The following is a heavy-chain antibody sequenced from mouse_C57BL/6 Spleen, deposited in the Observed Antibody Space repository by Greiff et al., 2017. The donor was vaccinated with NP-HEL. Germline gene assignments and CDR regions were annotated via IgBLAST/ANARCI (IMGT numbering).Heavy chain of an antibody. CDR2: IDPSDSYT. CDR1: GYTFTSYW. J-gene: IGHJ2*01. V-gene: IGHV1-59*01. CDR3: ARGNDYAD. Sequence: QVQLKQPGAELVRPGTSVKLSCKASGYTFTSYWMHWVKQRPGQGLEWIGVIDPSDSYTNYNQKFKGKATLTVDTSSSTAYMQLSSLTSEDSAVYYCARGNDYADWGQGTTLTVSS. D-gene: IGHD2-4*01.